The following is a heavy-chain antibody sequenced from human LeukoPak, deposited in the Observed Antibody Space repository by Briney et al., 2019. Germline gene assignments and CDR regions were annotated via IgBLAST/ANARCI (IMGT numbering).Heavy chain of an antibody. Sequence: GGSLRLSCAASGFTFSDSTMHWVRQASGQGLEWVGRIRTKPNTYATAYAASVKGRFTISRDDSKNTAYLQMNSLKTDDTAVYYCTRHTERNSDWGQGTLVTVSS. CDR1: GFTFSDST. V-gene: IGHV3-73*01. CDR2: IRTKPNTYAT. J-gene: IGHJ4*02. CDR3: TRHTERNSD. D-gene: IGHD2/OR15-2a*01.